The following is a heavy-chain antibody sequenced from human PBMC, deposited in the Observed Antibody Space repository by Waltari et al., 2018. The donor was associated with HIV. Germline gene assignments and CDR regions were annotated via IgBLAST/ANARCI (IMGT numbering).Heavy chain of an antibody. J-gene: IGHJ6*02. Sequence: QVQLLESGPGLVKASETLSLTCSVSGDSITTYSWGWVRQPPGKGLEWIGYIYNTEYTKYSASLKSRVSISIDRSKNQFSLKLSSVTPADTAVYYCARGGLGNSGTDSYYHYGMDVWGQGTTVTVSS. V-gene: IGHV4-59*01. CDR2: IYNTEYT. CDR1: GDSITTYS. D-gene: IGHD3-10*01. CDR3: ARGGLGNSGTDSYYHYGMDV.